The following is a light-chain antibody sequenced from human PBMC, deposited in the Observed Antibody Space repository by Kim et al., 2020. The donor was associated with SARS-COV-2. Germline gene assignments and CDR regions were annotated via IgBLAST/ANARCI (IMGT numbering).Light chain of an antibody. CDR1: QSVNIY. J-gene: IGKJ4*01. Sequence: EILLTQSPATLSLSPGDRATLSCRASQSVNIYLAWYQQKPGQAPNLLIYDASKRATGIPARFTGSGSGTDFTLTISSLEPEDFALYYCQQRGSWPLTFGGGTKVDIK. CDR2: DAS. CDR3: QQRGSWPLT. V-gene: IGKV3-11*01.